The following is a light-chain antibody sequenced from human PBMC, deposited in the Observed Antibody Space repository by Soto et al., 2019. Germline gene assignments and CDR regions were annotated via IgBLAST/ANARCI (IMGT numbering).Light chain of an antibody. Sequence: DIQMTQSPSSLSASVGDRVTITCQASQDISNYLNWYQQKPGKAPKLLIYDASTLETGVPSRFSGSGSGTDFTFTISSLQPEDIATYDCQQYDNLPPYTFGQGTKLEIK. CDR1: QDISNY. CDR3: QQYDNLPPYT. V-gene: IGKV1-33*01. J-gene: IGKJ2*01. CDR2: DAS.